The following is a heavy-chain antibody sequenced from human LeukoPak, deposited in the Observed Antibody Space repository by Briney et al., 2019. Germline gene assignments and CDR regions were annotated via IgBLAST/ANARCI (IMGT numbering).Heavy chain of an antibody. D-gene: IGHD6-19*01. CDR3: ARRSTAGIAVD. CDR2: INHSGST. V-gene: IGHV4-34*01. Sequence: SETLSLTCAVYGGSFSGYYWSWIRQSSGKGLEWIGEINHSGSTNYNPSLKSRVTISVDTSKNQFSLKLSSVTAADTAVYYCARRSTAGIAVDWGQGTLVTVSS. CDR1: GGSFSGYY. J-gene: IGHJ4*02.